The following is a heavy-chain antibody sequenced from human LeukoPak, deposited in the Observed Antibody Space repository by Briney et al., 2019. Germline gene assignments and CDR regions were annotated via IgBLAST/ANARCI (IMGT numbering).Heavy chain of an antibody. CDR3: ARDLGDFWSGYYNPADY. CDR2: IIGSSSYI. CDR1: GFTVSSNY. Sequence: GGSLRLSCAASGFTVSSNYMSWVRQAPGKGLEWVSSIIGSSSYIYYADSVKVRFSISRDNTRNSLYLQMNSLSAEDTAVYYCARDLGDFWSGYYNPADYWGQGTLVTVSS. J-gene: IGHJ4*02. D-gene: IGHD3-3*01. V-gene: IGHV3-21*01.